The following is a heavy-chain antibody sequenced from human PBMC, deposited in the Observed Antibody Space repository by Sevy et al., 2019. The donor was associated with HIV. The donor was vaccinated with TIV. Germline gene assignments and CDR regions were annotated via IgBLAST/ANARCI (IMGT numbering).Heavy chain of an antibody. CDR1: GFTFSDYR. CDR3: ARDRGEILSSAFDY. V-gene: IGHV3-30*04. Sequence: GESLKISCAASGFTFSDYRMHWVRQAPGKGLEWEAVISYDGRNNKYNADSVKGRFTISRDNSKNTVYLQMNSLRAEDTAIYYCARDRGEILSSAFDYWGQGTLVTVSS. CDR2: ISYDGRNNK. D-gene: IGHD3-16*01. J-gene: IGHJ4*02.